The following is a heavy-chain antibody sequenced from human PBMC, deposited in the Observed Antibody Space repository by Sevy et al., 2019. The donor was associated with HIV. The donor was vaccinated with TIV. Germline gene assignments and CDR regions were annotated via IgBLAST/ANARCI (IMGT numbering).Heavy chain of an antibody. D-gene: IGHD6-19*01. J-gene: IGHJ4*02. CDR1: GFTFSSYS. CDR2: ISSSSSYI. CDR3: AREFISGSGWPFDY. V-gene: IGHV3-21*01. Sequence: GGSLRLSCAASGFTFSSYSMNWVRQAPGKGLEWVSSISSSSSYIYYADSVKGRFTISRDNAKNSLYLQMNSLRAEDTAVYYCAREFISGSGWPFDYWGQGTLVTVSS.